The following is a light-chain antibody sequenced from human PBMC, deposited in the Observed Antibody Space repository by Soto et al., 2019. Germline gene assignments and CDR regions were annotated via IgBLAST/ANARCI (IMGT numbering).Light chain of an antibody. Sequence: QSVLTQPPSASGSPGQSVTISCTGTSSDVGGYNYVSWYQQHPGKVPKLMVYEVNKRPSGVPDRFSGSKSGNTASLTGSGLQAEDEDDYYCTSYAGGNNVFGTGTKLTVL. CDR1: SSDVGGYNY. J-gene: IGLJ1*01. V-gene: IGLV2-8*01. CDR3: TSYAGGNNV. CDR2: EVN.